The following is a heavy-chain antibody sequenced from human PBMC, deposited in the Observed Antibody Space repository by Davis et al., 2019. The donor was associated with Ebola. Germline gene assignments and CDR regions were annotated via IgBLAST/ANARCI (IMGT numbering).Heavy chain of an antibody. V-gene: IGHV7-4-1*02. CDR1: GYTFTSYG. J-gene: IGHJ6*04. D-gene: IGHD5-12*01. Sequence: AASVKVSCKASGYTFTSYGISWVRQAPGQGLEWMGWINTNTGNPTYAQGFTGRFVFSLDTSVSTAYLQISSLKAEDTAVYYCARWWVATTPWYYYYGMDVWGKGTTVTVSS. CDR2: INTNTGNP. CDR3: ARWWVATTPWYYYYGMDV.